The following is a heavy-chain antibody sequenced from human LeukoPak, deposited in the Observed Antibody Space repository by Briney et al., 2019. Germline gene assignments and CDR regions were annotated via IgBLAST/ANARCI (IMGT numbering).Heavy chain of an antibody. D-gene: IGHD3-10*01. J-gene: IGHJ4*02. CDR3: AGWFGESGFDY. Sequence: SETLSLTCTVSGGSISSYYWSWLRQPPGQGLEWMGYIYYSGRTNYNPSLKSRVTISVDTSKNQFSLKLSSVTAADTAVYYCAGWFGESGFDYWGQGTLVTVSS. CDR2: IYYSGRT. CDR1: GGSISSYY. V-gene: IGHV4-59*01.